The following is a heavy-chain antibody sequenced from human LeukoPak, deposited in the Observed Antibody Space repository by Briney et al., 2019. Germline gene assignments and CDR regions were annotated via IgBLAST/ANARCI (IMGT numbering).Heavy chain of an antibody. D-gene: IGHD3-22*01. CDR2: IIPIFGTA. J-gene: IGHJ4*02. Sequence: ASVKVSCKASGGTFSSYAISWERQAPGQGLEWMGGIIPIFGTANYAQKFQGRVTITADESTSTAYMELSSLRSEDTAVYYCARFGYYYDSSGYYWVFDYWGQGTLVTVSS. CDR1: GGTFSSYA. CDR3: ARFGYYYDSSGYYWVFDY. V-gene: IGHV1-69*13.